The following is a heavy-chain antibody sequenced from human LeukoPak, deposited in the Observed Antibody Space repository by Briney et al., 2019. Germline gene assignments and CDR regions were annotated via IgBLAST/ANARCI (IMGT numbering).Heavy chain of an antibody. CDR3: ARYSSSWPDYYYYYMDV. D-gene: IGHD6-13*01. CDR2: IYYSGST. V-gene: IGHV4-39*07. CDR1: GGSISSSSYY. J-gene: IGHJ6*03. Sequence: SETLSLTCTVSGGSISSSSYYWGWIRQPPGKGLEWIGSIYYSGSTYYNPSPKSRVTISVDTSKNQFSLKLSSVTAADTAVYYCARYSSSWPDYYYYYMDVWGKGTTVTVSS.